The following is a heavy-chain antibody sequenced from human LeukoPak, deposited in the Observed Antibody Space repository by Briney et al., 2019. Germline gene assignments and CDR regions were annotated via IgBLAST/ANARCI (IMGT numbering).Heavy chain of an antibody. Sequence: GGSLRLSCAASGFSVSDAWMHWMRHAPGKGLECVGRIRRESHGGTTDYAAPVKGRFTISRDDSKNTLYLQMNSLQTEDTALYYCTTDYGGGQGTLVTVSS. CDR3: TTDYG. V-gene: IGHV3-15*01. CDR2: IRRESHGGTT. CDR1: GFSVSDAW. J-gene: IGHJ4*02. D-gene: IGHD4-17*01.